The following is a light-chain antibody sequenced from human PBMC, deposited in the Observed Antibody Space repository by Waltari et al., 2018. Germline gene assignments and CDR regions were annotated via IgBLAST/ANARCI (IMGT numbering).Light chain of an antibody. J-gene: IGKJ1*01. V-gene: IGKV2-28*01. Sequence: DIVLTQSPLSLSVTPGAPASISCRSSQSLLHSSGNTFLDWYLQKPGQSPQLLIYLVSKRASGVPDRFSGSGSGTDFTLKISRVEAEDVGVYFCMQARQTPWTFGQGTKVEIK. CDR1: QSLLHSSGNTF. CDR2: LVS. CDR3: MQARQTPWT.